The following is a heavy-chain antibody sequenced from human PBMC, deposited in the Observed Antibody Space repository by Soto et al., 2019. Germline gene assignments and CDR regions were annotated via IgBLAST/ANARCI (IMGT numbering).Heavy chain of an antibody. CDR3: GRVPQPPPLKYKQGPQFDS. D-gene: IGHD1-20*01. V-gene: IGHV3-7*03. CDR1: GFTFSSYW. CDR2: IKQDGREK. J-gene: IGHJ4*02. Sequence: PGGSLRLCCAASGFTFSSYWMIWVRQAPGKGLEWVANIKQDGREKNYVDHVKGRFTISRANTKNSLYLQMNSLRAEKKAVYYCGRVPQPPPLKYKQGPQFDSWGQGALVTVSS.